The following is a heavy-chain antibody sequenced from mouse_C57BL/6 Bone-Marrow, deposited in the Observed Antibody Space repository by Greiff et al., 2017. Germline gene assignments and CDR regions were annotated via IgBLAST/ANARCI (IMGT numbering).Heavy chain of an antibody. V-gene: IGHV2-4*01. CDR2: IWSGGRT. J-gene: IGHJ2*01. Sequence: QVQLQQSGPGLVQPSQSLSITCTVSGFSLTSYGVHWVRQPPGKGLEWLGVIWSGGRTDYNAAFISRLSISKDNSKSQVVFKMNSLQADDTAIYYCAKALGEGFDYWGQGTTLTVSS. CDR3: AKALGEGFDY. CDR1: GFSLTSYG. D-gene: IGHD2-13*01.